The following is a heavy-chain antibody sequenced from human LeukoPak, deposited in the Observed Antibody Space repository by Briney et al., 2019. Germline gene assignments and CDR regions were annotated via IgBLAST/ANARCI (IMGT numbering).Heavy chain of an antibody. CDR2: ISNDGGGT. CDR1: GFIFNNYG. CDR3: AKGSSGYFFDL. V-gene: IGHV3-23*01. Sequence: GSLRLSCAASGFIFNNYGLVWVRQAPGKGLEWVSAISNDGGGTTYADFVMGRFSVSRDNSKNTLFLQMNSLRAEDTALYYCAKGSSGYFFDLWGQGTLVTVSS. D-gene: IGHD3-22*01. J-gene: IGHJ4*02.